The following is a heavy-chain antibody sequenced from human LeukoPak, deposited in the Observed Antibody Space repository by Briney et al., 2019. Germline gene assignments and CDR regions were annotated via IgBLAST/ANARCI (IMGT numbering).Heavy chain of an antibody. J-gene: IGHJ3*02. CDR1: GASFSTYY. CDR3: ARCLADAFDI. CDR2: INHSGGT. V-gene: IGHV4-34*01. Sequence: SETLSLTCAVYGASFSTYYWSWIRQPPGKRLEWIGEINHSGGTNYNPSLKSRATISVDTSKNQFSLKLSSVTAADTAVYYCARCLADAFDIWGQGTMVTVSS. D-gene: IGHD5/OR15-5a*01.